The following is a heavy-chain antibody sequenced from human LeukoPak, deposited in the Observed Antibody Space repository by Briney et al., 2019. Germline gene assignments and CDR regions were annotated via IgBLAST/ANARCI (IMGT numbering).Heavy chain of an antibody. V-gene: IGHV3-30*02. CDR3: AKDLYTSRYACCFDY. J-gene: IGHJ4*02. CDR2: IRYDGSNK. D-gene: IGHD6-13*01. Sequence: GGSLRLSCAASEFTFSSYGMHWVRQAPGKGLEWVAFIRYDGSNKYYTDSVKGRFTISRDNSKNTLYLQMNSLRGEDTAVYYCAKDLYTSRYACCFDYWGQGTLVTVSS. CDR1: EFTFSSYG.